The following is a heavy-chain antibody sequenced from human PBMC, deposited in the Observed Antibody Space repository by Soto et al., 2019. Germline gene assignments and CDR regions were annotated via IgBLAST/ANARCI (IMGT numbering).Heavy chain of an antibody. J-gene: IGHJ3*01. Sequence: GASVTVSCKASAYTFTSYGISWVRQAPAQGLEWMGWISAYNGNTNYAQKLQGRVTMTTDTSTSTAYMELRSLRSDDTAVYYCARDLGFVSRAFDFWGQGTMVTVSS. CDR3: ARDLGFVSRAFDF. D-gene: IGHD3-16*01. CDR2: ISAYNGNT. CDR1: AYTFTSYG. V-gene: IGHV1-18*01.